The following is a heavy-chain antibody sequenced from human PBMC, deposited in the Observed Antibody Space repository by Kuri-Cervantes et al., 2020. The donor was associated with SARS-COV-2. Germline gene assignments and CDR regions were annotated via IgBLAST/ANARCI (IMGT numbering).Heavy chain of an antibody. J-gene: IGHJ6*03. CDR2: FDPEDGET. V-gene: IGHV1-24*01. D-gene: IGHD3-22*01. CDR3: ARASRWLPPYYYYMDV. Sequence: ASVKVSCKVSGYTLTELSMHWVRQAPGKGLEWMGGFDPEDGETIYAQKFQGRVTMTEDTSTDTAYMELSSLRSEDTAVYYCARASRWLPPYYYYMDVWGKGTTVTVSS. CDR1: GYTLTELS.